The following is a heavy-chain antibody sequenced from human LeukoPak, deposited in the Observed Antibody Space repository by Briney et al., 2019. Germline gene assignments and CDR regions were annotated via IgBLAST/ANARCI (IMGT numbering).Heavy chain of an antibody. Sequence: RASVKVSCKASGYTFTSYDINWVRQATGQGLEWMGWMNPNSGNTGYAQKFRGRVTMTRNTSISTAYMELSSLRSEDTAVYYCARAIKKYYYGSGSIRYYYYYMDVWGKGTTVTVSS. CDR2: MNPNSGNT. CDR1: GYTFTSYD. J-gene: IGHJ6*03. CDR3: ARAIKKYYYGSGSIRYYYYYMDV. D-gene: IGHD3-10*01. V-gene: IGHV1-8*01.